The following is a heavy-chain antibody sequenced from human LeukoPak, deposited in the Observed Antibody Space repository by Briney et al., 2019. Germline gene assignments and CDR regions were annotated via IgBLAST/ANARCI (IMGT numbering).Heavy chain of an antibody. CDR2: INTDGTVT. CDR1: GFTFSKYW. V-gene: IGHV3-74*01. J-gene: IGHJ4*02. D-gene: IGHD6-19*01. Sequence: PGGSLRLSCSASGFTFSKYWMLWVRQAPGKGLESVSRINTDGTVTTYADSVKGRFTVSRDNAYNTMFLQMNSVRDEDTAVYYCATKQWLAPPPDSWGQGTPVTVSS. CDR3: ATKQWLAPPPDS.